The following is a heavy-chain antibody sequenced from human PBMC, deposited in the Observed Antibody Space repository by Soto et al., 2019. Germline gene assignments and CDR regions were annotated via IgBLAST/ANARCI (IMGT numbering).Heavy chain of an antibody. J-gene: IGHJ6*02. Sequence: QVQLVESGGGVVQPGRSLRLSCAASGFTFSSYGIHWVRQVPGKGLEWVAVILFDGSNQYYADSVKGRFTISRDNSKNTLYLQKNSLRAEDTAVYYCAKDLWSGLALCYGMDVWGQGTTVTVSS. CDR2: ILFDGSNQ. V-gene: IGHV3-30*18. D-gene: IGHD3-3*01. CDR3: AKDLWSGLALCYGMDV. CDR1: GFTFSSYG.